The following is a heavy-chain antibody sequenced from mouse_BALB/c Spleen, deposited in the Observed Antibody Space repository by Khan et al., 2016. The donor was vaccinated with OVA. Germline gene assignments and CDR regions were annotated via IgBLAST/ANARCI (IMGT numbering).Heavy chain of an antibody. CDR2: ISYSGST. V-gene: IGHV3-2*02. CDR3: ARDGSRYNYAMDY. CDR1: GYSITSDYA. J-gene: IGHJ4*01. D-gene: IGHD2-3*01. Sequence: EVQLQESGPSLVKPSQSLSLTCTVTGYSITSDYAWNWIRQFPGNKLEWMGYISYSGSTNYNPSLKSRISITRDTSKNQFFLQLNSVTTEDTATYYCARDGSRYNYAMDYGGQGTSVTVSS.